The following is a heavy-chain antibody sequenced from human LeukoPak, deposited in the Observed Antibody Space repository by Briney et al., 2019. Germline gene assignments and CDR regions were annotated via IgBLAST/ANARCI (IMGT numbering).Heavy chain of an antibody. V-gene: IGHV4-34*01. D-gene: IGHD6-19*01. CDR1: GGSFSGYY. CDR2: IYHSGST. CDR3: ARQAVAGVSD. J-gene: IGHJ4*02. Sequence: SETLSLTCAVYGGSFSGYYWSWIRQPPGKGLEWIGSIYHSGSTYYNPSLKSRVTISVDTSKNQFSLKLSSVTAADTAVYYCARQAVAGVSDWGQGTLVTVSS.